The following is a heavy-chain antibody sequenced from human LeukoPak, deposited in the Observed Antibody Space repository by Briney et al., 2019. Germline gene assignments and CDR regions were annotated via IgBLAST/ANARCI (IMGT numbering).Heavy chain of an antibody. CDR1: GGTFSSYA. CDR3: ARDWGITMVRGVPFDP. CDR2: IIPIFGTA. D-gene: IGHD3-10*01. V-gene: IGHV1-69*06. J-gene: IGHJ5*02. Sequence: SVKVSCKASGGTFSSYAISWVRQAPGQGLEWMGGIIPIFGTANYAQKFQGRVTITADKSTSTAYMELGSLRSEDTAVYYCARDWGITMVRGVPFDPWGQGTLVTVSS.